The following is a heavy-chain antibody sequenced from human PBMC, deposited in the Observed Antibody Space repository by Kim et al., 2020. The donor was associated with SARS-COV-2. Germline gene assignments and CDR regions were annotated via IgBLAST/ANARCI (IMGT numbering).Heavy chain of an antibody. J-gene: IGHJ4*02. V-gene: IGHV3-15*01. CDR2: DGETT. Sequence: DGETTDYAAPVRGRFAISRDHSKTTLNLQMSSLKTEDTAVYYCATGPLDYWGQGTQVTVST. CDR3: ATGPLDY.